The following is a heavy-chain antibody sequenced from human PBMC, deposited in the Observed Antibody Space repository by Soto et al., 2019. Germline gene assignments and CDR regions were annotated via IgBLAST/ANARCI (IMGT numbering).Heavy chain of an antibody. D-gene: IGHD6-19*01. CDR2: IYTSASI. Sequence: SETLSLTCSVSGADINTYSWTWIRQPAGKGLEWIGRIYTSASINYNPSPKGRVTLSVDTSTNQVSLRLASVTAADTAIYYCARGREAGYNFYYGMDVWGQGTTVTVSS. J-gene: IGHJ6*02. CDR1: GADINTYS. V-gene: IGHV4-4*07. CDR3: ARGREAGYNFYYGMDV.